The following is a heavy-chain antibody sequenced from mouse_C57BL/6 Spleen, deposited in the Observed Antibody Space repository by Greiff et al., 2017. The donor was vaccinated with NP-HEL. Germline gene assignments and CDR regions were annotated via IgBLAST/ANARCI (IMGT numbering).Heavy chain of an antibody. J-gene: IGHJ1*03. CDR3: AREGEPYYYGSSANWYFDV. CDR1: GYTFTSYW. CDR2: IDPNSGGT. Sequence: QVQLQQPGVELVKPGASVKLSCKASGYTFTSYWMHWVKQRPGRGLEWIGRIDPNSGGTKYNEKFKSKATLTVDKPSSTAYMQLSDLTSEDSAVYYCAREGEPYYYGSSANWYFDVWGTGTTVTVSS. V-gene: IGHV1-72*01. D-gene: IGHD1-1*01.